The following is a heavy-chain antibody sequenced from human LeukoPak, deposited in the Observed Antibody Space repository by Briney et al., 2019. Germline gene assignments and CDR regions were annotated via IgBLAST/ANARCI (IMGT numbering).Heavy chain of an antibody. J-gene: IGHJ4*02. D-gene: IGHD3-10*01. Sequence: PGGSLRLSCAASGFPFRSYAMHWVRQAPGKGLEWVSTISPSGGVTFYSDSVRGRFTISRDYSKDTLFLQMNSLRAEDTALYYCAKAHVPTMIRGVVSSDWGQGTLVTVSS. CDR2: ISPSGGVT. V-gene: IGHV3-23*01. CDR3: AKAHVPTMIRGVVSSD. CDR1: GFPFRSYA.